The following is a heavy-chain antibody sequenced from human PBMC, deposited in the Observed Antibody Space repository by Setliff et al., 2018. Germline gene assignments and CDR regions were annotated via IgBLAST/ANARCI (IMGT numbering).Heavy chain of an antibody. CDR2: INQSGSG. J-gene: IGHJ4*02. CDR1: GESFDTYY. Sequence: SETLSLTCNVYGESFDTYYWSWIRQPPGKGLEWFGEINQSGSGDYNPSFKGRVTISVDTSKKQFSLTLRYVTAADTAVYYCARDPGVHSGTWCLDSWGQGTQVTVSS. V-gene: IGHV4-34*01. D-gene: IGHD2-8*01. CDR3: ARDPGVHSGTWCLDS.